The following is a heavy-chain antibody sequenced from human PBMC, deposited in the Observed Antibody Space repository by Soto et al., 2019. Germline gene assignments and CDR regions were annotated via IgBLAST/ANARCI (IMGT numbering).Heavy chain of an antibody. D-gene: IGHD3-10*01. J-gene: IGHJ5*02. CDR1: GGSISSGGYY. CDR2: IYYSGST. CDR3: WRWWGVIRGVMDT. V-gene: IGHV4-31*03. Sequence: QVQLQESGPGLVKPSQTLSLTCTVSGGSISSGGYYWSWIRQHPGKGLEWVGYIYYSGSTYYNPSLKARLNISVHTSKSHFHQQLSSETAADTAVYYCWRWWGVIRGVMDTWGPGTLVT.